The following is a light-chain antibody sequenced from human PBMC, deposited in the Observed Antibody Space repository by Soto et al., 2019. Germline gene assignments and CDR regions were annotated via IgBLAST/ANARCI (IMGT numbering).Light chain of an antibody. CDR2: KAS. V-gene: IGKV1-5*03. CDR3: QQYNSSPYT. Sequence: DIQMTQSPSTLSASVGDRVTITCRASQSISSWLAWYQQKPWKAPKLLIYKASSLESGVPSRFSGSGSGTEFTLTISLLQPDDFATYYCQQYNSSPYTFGQGTKLAIK. CDR1: QSISSW. J-gene: IGKJ2*01.